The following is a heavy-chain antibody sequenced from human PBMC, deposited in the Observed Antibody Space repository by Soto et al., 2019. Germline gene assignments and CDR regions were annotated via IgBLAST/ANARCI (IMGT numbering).Heavy chain of an antibody. CDR1: GYTFTSYT. Sequence: QVQLVQSGAEVKEPGASVKVSCKASGYTFTSYTIHWVRQAPGQRLEWMGRINGANANTKYSENFQGRDTITSDTSASRAYMELSSLRSGDTAVYDCARLGYESTGYADYWGQGTLVTVSS. CDR2: INGANANT. D-gene: IGHD3-22*01. V-gene: IGHV1-3*01. CDR3: ARLGYESTGYADY. J-gene: IGHJ4*02.